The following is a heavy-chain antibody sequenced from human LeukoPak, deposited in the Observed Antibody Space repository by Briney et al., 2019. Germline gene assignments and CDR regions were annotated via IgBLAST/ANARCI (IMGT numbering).Heavy chain of an antibody. CDR2: IYYSGST. Sequence: SQTLSLTCTVSGGSISSGSYYWSWIRQPAGKGLEWIGYIYYSGSTNYNPSLKSRVTISRDNAKSSLYLQMDSLRAEDTAVYYCGRDQAGDYVPPDHWGQGTLVTVSS. CDR1: GGSISSGSYY. V-gene: IGHV4-61*09. J-gene: IGHJ5*02. D-gene: IGHD4-17*01. CDR3: GRDQAGDYVPPDH.